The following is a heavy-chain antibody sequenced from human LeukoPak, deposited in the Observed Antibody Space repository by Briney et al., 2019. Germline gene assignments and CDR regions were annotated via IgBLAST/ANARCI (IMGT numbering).Heavy chain of an antibody. J-gene: IGHJ3*02. CDR2: ISSSGSDI. CDR1: GFTFSSYE. Sequence: GGSLRLSCAASGFTFSSYEMNWVRQAPGKGLEWVSYISSSGSDIYHADSVKGRFTISRDNAKNSLYLQMNSLRAEDTAVYYCARVDYGAYASFDIWGQGTMVTVSS. CDR3: ARVDYGAYASFDI. V-gene: IGHV3-48*03. D-gene: IGHD4-17*01.